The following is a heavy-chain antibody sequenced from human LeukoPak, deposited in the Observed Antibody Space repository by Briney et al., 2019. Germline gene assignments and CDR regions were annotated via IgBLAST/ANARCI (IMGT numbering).Heavy chain of an antibody. CDR3: ARGCRLTSIAARLGWFDP. CDR2: IIPIFGTA. D-gene: IGHD6-6*01. CDR1: GGTFSSYA. Sequence: SVKVSCKASGGTFSSYAISWVRQAPGQGLEWMGGIIPIFGTANYAQKFQGRVTMTRDTSTSTVYMELSSLRSEDTAVYYCARGCRLTSIAARLGWFDPWGQGTLVTVSS. J-gene: IGHJ5*02. V-gene: IGHV1-69*05.